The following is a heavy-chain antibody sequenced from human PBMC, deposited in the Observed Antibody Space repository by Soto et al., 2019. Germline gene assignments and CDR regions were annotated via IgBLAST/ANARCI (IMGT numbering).Heavy chain of an antibody. CDR1: GGTLSSYA. CDR2: IIPIFGTA. CDR3: ARGYHPPHPQNYYYYGMDV. Sequence: SMEGSCQASGGTLSSYAISWVGQGPGQRADWMGGIIPIFGTANYAQKFQGRVTITADESTSTAYMELSSLRSEDTAVYYCARGYHPPHPQNYYYYGMDVWGQGTTVTVSS. V-gene: IGHV1-69*01. J-gene: IGHJ6*02. D-gene: IGHD3-16*02.